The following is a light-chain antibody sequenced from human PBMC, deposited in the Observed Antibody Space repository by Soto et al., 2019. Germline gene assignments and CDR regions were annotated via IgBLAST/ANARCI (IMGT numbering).Light chain of an antibody. J-gene: IGLJ2*01. CDR3: SSYTSSSTLLVV. Sequence: QSALTQPASVSGSPGQSITISCTGTSSDVGGYNYVSWYQQHPGKAPKLVIYDVSNRPSGVSNRFSGSKSGKTASLTISGLQAEDEAEYYCSSYTSSSTLLVVFGGGTKVTVL. CDR1: SSDVGGYNY. CDR2: DVS. V-gene: IGLV2-14*01.